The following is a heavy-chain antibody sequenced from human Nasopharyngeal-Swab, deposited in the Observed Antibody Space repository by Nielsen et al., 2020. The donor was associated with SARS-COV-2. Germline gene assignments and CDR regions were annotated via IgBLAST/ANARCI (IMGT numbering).Heavy chain of an antibody. D-gene: IGHD2/OR15-2a*01. J-gene: IGHJ4*02. Sequence: VRQAPGKGLEWVSGIKSINDRTNYADSVKGRFTVSRDTTENMLFLQMNSLRAEDTALYYCAKHTGQTLHPGLYYWGQGTLVTVSS. V-gene: IGHV3-23*01. CDR2: IKSINDRT. CDR3: AKHTGQTLHPGLYY.